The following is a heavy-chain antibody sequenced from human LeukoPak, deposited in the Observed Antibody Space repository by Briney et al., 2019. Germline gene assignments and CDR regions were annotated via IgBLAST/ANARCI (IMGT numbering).Heavy chain of an antibody. CDR2: ISRSRNYT. J-gene: IGHJ4*02. D-gene: IGHD3-16*01. CDR1: GFTFSDYY. Sequence: GGSLRLSCAASGFTFSDYYMRWIRQAPGKGLEWVSYISRSRNYTDSADSVKSRFTITSDNSKNSPYLQMNSLRDEDTAVYYCARVWLRLGELCQTAPFDYWGQGTLVAVSS. V-gene: IGHV3-11*06. CDR3: ARVWLRLGELCQTAPFDY.